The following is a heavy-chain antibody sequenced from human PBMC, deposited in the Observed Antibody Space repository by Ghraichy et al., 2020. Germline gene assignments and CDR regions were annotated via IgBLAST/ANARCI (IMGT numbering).Heavy chain of an antibody. Sequence: SQTLSLTCAVYGGSFSGYYWSWIRQPPGKELEWIGEINHSGSTNYNPSLKSRVTISVDTSKNQFSLKLSSVTAADTAVYYCARGHPPWYSSSWTPYYYYYMDVWGKGTTVTVSS. CDR1: GGSFSGYY. V-gene: IGHV4-34*01. CDR3: ARGHPPWYSSSWTPYYYYYMDV. CDR2: INHSGST. D-gene: IGHD6-13*01. J-gene: IGHJ6*03.